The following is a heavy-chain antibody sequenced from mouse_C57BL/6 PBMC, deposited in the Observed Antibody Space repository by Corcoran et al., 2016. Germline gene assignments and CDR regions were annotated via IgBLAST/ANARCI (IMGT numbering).Heavy chain of an antibody. CDR3: ASPRV. J-gene: IGHJ1*01. CDR1: GFSITTTNYW. CDR2: IDYIGGT. Sequence: VQLQESGSGLVKPSQTVSLTCSVSGFSITTTNYWWSWIRQPPGKSMEWMGYIDYIGGTSYNPPLQCRLSISRDTGKNQFSLQLRSVTPEDTATYYCASPRVWGAGTLVTVSS. V-gene: IGHV3-2*02.